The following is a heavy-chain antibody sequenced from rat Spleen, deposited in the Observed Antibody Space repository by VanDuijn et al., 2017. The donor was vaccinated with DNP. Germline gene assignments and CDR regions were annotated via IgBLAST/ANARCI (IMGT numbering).Heavy chain of an antibody. CDR1: GFTFSDYY. D-gene: IGHD1-11*01. J-gene: IGHJ2*01. V-gene: IGHV5-22*01. Sequence: EVQLVESGGGLVQPGRSLKLSCAASGFTFSDYYMAWVRQAPTKGLEWVASINIDGGTTYHSDSVKGRFTISRDNAKNTAYLQMNSLRSEDTATYYCVKSLNYGDYWGQGVMVTVFS. CDR3: VKSLNYGDY. CDR2: INIDGGTT.